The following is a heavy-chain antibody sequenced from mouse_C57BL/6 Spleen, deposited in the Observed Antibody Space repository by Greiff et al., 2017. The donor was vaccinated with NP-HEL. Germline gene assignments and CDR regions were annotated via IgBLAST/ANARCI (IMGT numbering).Heavy chain of an antibody. V-gene: IGHV5-17*01. Sequence: EVKVVESGGGLVKPGGSLKLSCAASGFTFSDYGMHWVRQAPEKGLEWVAYISSGSSTIYYADTVKGRFTISRDNAKNTLFLQMTSLRSEDTAMYYCARFSSSYPYYFDYWGQGTTLTVSS. CDR1: GFTFSDYG. D-gene: IGHD1-1*01. J-gene: IGHJ2*01. CDR3: ARFSSSYPYYFDY. CDR2: ISSGSSTI.